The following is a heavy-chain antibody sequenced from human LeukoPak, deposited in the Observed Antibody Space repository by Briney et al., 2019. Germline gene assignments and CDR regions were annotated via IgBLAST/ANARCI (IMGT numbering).Heavy chain of an antibody. CDR1: GYTFTSYY. Sequence: ASVKVSCKASGYTFTSYYMHWVRQAPGQGLEWMGIINPSGGSTSYAQKFQGRVTMTRDTSTSTVYIELSSLRSEDTAVYYCAKGYYDSSSYRPRNRPVEFYYMDVWGKGTTVTVSS. J-gene: IGHJ6*03. D-gene: IGHD3-22*01. CDR3: AKGYYDSSSYRPRNRPVEFYYMDV. V-gene: IGHV1-46*03. CDR2: INPSGGST.